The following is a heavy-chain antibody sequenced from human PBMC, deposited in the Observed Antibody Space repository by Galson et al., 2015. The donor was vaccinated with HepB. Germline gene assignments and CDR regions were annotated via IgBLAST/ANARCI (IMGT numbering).Heavy chain of an antibody. CDR1: GFTFSSYG. Sequence: SLRLSCAASGFTFSSYGMSWVRQAPGKGLEWVSGINGSGGSTYYADSVKGRFTISRDNSKNTLYLQIKSLRAGDTAVYYCAKGIHGYHYYGMDVWGQGTTVTVSS. CDR3: AKGIHGYHYYGMDV. CDR2: INGSGGST. V-gene: IGHV3-23*01. J-gene: IGHJ6*02. D-gene: IGHD5-18*01.